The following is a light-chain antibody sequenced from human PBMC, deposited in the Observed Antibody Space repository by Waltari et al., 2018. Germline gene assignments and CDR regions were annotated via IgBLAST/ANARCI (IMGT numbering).Light chain of an antibody. V-gene: IGLV2-23*02. CDR2: DVS. CDR1: SSDVGGYNF. CDR3: CSYAGSSTPVV. J-gene: IGLJ2*01. Sequence: QSALTQPASVSGSPGQSITISCTVTSSDVGGYNFVSLYQQHPVKAPKLMIYDVSKRPSEVSNRFSGSKSGNTASLTISGLQAEDEADYYCCSYAGSSTPVVFGGGTKLTVL.